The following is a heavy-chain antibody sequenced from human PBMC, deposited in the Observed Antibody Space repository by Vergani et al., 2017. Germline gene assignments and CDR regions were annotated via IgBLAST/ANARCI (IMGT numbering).Heavy chain of an antibody. V-gene: IGHV4-39*01. CDR3: QVVILPXATWGTSASDVDY. CDR1: GGSISRSSYY. D-gene: IGHD2/OR15-2a*01. Sequence: QLQESGPGLVKTSGTLCLTCIVSGGSISRSSYYWGWIRQAPGKGLEWIGSMYHNGNTFYNPSLNSRLSISVDNSKNEFSLKLSAVTAADTAIYYCQVVILPXATWGTSASDVDYWGRGTLVTVSS. J-gene: IGHJ4*02. CDR2: MYHNGNT.